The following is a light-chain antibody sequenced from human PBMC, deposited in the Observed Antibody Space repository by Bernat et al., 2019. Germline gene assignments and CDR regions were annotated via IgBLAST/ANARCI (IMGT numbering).Light chain of an antibody. CDR3: QQYNSYWT. V-gene: IGKV1-5*03. J-gene: IGKJ1*01. CDR1: QSISSW. Sequence: DIQMTQSPSTLSASVGDRLTITCRASQSISSWLAWYQQKPGKAPKLLIDKASSLESGVPSRFSGSGSGTEFTLTISSLQPDDFATYYCQQYNSYWTFGQGTKVEIK. CDR2: KAS.